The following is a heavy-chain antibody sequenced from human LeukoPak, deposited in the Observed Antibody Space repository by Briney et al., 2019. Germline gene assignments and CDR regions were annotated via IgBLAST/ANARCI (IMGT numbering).Heavy chain of an antibody. CDR1: GGSISSYY. Sequence: SETLSLTCTVSGGSISSYYWSWIRQPPGKGLEWIGYIYYSGSTNYNPSLKSRVTISVDTSKNQFSLKLSSVTAADTAVYYCARAVVVVPAAKSYYYMDVWGKGTTVTVSS. D-gene: IGHD2-2*01. CDR2: IYYSGST. CDR3: ARAVVVVPAAKSYYYMDV. J-gene: IGHJ6*03. V-gene: IGHV4-59*01.